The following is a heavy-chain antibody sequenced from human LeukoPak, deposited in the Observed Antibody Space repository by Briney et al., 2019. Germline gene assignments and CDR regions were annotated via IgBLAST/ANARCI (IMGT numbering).Heavy chain of an antibody. J-gene: IGHJ4*02. D-gene: IGHD4/OR15-4a*01. CDR3: ARGRTSGGMTIEIDY. CDR2: ISSSSRYI. V-gene: IGHV3-21*01. CDR1: GFTFSSYS. Sequence: GGSLRLSCAASGFTFSSYSMNWVRPAPGEGLEWVSSISSSSRYIYYADSVKGRFTISRDNAKNSLYLQMNSLGAEDTAVYYCARGRTSGGMTIEIDYWGQGTLVTVSS.